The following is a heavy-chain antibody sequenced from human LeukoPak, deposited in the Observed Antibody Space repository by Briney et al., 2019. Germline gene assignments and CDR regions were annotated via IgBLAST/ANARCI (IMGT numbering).Heavy chain of an antibody. V-gene: IGHV4-30-4*08. CDR3: ARDKWVRVGNSWRHYAMDV. CDR2: MYYRGST. D-gene: IGHD6-13*01. Sequence: PSETLSLTCTVSGGSIRSDDSYWTWIRQPPGKGLEWIGYMYYRGSTYYNPSLKTRISISEDTSKSQISLKLTSVTAADTAVYYCARDKWVRVGNSWRHYAMDVWGQGTTVTVSS. CDR1: GGSIRSDDSY. J-gene: IGHJ6*02.